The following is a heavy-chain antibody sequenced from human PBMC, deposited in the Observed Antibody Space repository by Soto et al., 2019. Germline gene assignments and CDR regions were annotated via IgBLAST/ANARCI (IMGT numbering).Heavy chain of an antibody. J-gene: IGHJ4*02. CDR3: AASGGGWYLY. CDR1: GYTFSSYD. Sequence: QVQLVQSGAEVKKPGASVKVSCKASGYTFSSYDINWVRQATGQGLEWMGWLNHNSGDTGYAQKFQGRVTLTRNTSINPGYIELSGLTSDDTAVYYCAASGGGWYLYWGQGTLVTVSS. CDR2: LNHNSGDT. D-gene: IGHD6-19*01. V-gene: IGHV1-8*01.